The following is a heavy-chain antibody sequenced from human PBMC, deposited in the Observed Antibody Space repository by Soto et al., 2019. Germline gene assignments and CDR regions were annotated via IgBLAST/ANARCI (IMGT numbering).Heavy chain of an antibody. CDR2: VYFTGST. CDR3: ARVRRRGYCSSTSCHGQPHFDY. CDR1: GDSISRSSFY. Sequence: SETLSLTCTVSGDSISRSSFYWGWIRQSPGKGLECIGIVYFTGSTNYNPSLKSRVTMSVDRSRNQFSLQLTSLTAADTAVYYCARVRRRGYCSSTSCHGQPHFDYWGQGTLVTVSS. V-gene: IGHV4-39*02. D-gene: IGHD2-2*01. J-gene: IGHJ4*02.